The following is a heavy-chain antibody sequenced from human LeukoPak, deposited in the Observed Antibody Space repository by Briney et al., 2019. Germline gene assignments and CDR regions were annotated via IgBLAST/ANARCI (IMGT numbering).Heavy chain of an antibody. CDR2: ISYGGST. CDR3: ARQALWFFDH. Sequence: SETLSLTCTVSGGSISSNSNYWAWIRQPPGRGLEWIGSISYGGSTYYSPSLESRVTISVDTTKNQFSLKLSSETAADTGVYYCARQALWFFDHWGQGTLVTVSS. CDR1: GGSISSNSNY. J-gene: IGHJ4*02. V-gene: IGHV4-39*01. D-gene: IGHD2-21*01.